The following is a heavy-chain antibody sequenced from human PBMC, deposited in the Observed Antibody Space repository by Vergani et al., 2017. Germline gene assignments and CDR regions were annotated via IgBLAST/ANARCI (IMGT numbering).Heavy chain of an antibody. V-gene: IGHV3-15*07. J-gene: IGHJ6*02. CDR3: TTDPRYCGDGSCYGLRDHRYYGMDV. CDR1: GFSFRNAW. D-gene: IGHD2-21*01. CDR2: IKSTFDRGTT. Sequence: EVQLVESGGGIVKPGGSLRLSCVASGFSFRNAWMNWVRRTPGKGLEWVGRIKSTFDRGTTDYAAAVKGRFTISRDDSKNTLFLRKSGLKTEDIGVYYCTTDPRYCGDGSCYGLRDHRYYGMDVWGQGTTVTVSS.